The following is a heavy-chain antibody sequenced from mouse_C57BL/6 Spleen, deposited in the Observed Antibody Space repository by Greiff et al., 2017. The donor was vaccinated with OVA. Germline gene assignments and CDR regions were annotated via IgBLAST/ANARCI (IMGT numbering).Heavy chain of an antibody. Sequence: QVQLQQPGAELVRPGSSVKLSCKASGYTFTSYWMHWVKQRPIQGLEWIGNIDPSDSETHYNQKFKDKATLTVDKSSSTAYMQLSSLTSEDSAVYYCARSRAYDYDEFAYWGQGTLVTVSA. CDR2: IDPSDSET. J-gene: IGHJ3*01. D-gene: IGHD2-4*01. CDR3: ARSRAYDYDEFAY. CDR1: GYTFTSYW. V-gene: IGHV1-52*01.